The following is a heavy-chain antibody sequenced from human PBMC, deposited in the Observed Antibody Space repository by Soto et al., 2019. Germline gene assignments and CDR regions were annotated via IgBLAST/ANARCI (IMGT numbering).Heavy chain of an antibody. CDR2: ISGSGGST. Sequence: GGSLRLSCAASGFTFSSYAMSWVRQAPGKGLEWVSAISGSGGSTYYADSVKGRFTISRDNSKNTLYLQMNSLRAEDTAVYYCAKDQQQQLAPTTFDYGGQGTLVTVSS. J-gene: IGHJ4*02. D-gene: IGHD6-13*01. CDR3: AKDQQQQLAPTTFDY. V-gene: IGHV3-23*01. CDR1: GFTFSSYA.